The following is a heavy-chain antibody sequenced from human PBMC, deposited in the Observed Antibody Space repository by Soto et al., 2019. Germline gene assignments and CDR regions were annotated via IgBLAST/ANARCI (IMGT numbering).Heavy chain of an antibody. CDR3: ARDAGYSSSWYCDY. V-gene: IGHV3-33*01. D-gene: IGHD6-13*01. J-gene: IGHJ4*02. CDR1: GFTFSSYG. CDR2: IWYDGSDK. Sequence: QPGGSLRLSCAASGFTFSSYGMHWVRQAPGKGLEWVAVIWYDGSDKYYADSVKGRFTISRDNSKNTLYLQMNSLRAEDTAVYYCARDAGYSSSWYCDYWGQGTLVTVSS.